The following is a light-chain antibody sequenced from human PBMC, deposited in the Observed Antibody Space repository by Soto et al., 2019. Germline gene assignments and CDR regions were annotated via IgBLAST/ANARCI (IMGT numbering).Light chain of an antibody. V-gene: IGKV3-11*01. CDR3: QQRSNWPPEVT. CDR1: QGIGDT. Sequence: EIVMPQSPATLSVSPGEGATLPCRAIQGIGDTVAWYQQIPGQTPRLLIYDTSIRATCVPARFSGSRSGTDFTLTTSSLEPEDFAVYYCQQRSNWPPEVTFGQGTRLEIK. CDR2: DTS. J-gene: IGKJ5*01.